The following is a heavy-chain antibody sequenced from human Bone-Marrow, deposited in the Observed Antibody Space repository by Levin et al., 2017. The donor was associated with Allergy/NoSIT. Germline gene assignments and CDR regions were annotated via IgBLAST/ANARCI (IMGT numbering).Heavy chain of an antibody. V-gene: IGHV1-2*02. D-gene: IGHD4-17*01. Sequence: GESLKISCKASGYTFTGYYMHWVRQAPGQGLEWMGWINPNSGGTNYAQKFQGRVTMTRDTSISTAYMELSRLRSDDTAVYYCARFPAVDYGDYVIIYGMDVWGQGTTVTVSS. CDR1: GYTFTGYY. CDR3: ARFPAVDYGDYVIIYGMDV. J-gene: IGHJ6*02. CDR2: INPNSGGT.